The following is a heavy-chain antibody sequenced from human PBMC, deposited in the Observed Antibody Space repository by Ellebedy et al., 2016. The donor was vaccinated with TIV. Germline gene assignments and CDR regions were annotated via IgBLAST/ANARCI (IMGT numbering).Heavy chain of an antibody. CDR2: IFSDGSTI. CDR3: VRVWATDYSSGWYLAY. J-gene: IGHJ4*02. V-gene: IGHV3-74*01. CDR1: GFTIRNYW. D-gene: IGHD6-19*01. Sequence: GESLKISXSASGFTIRNYWMHWVRQAPGKGLVWVSRIFSDGSTIDYADSVKGRFTISRDDATNTLFLQMNSLRAEDTGVYYCVRVWATDYSSGWYLAYWGQGTLVTVSS.